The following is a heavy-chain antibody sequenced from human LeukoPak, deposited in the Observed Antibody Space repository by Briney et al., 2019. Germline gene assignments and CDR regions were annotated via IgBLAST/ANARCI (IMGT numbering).Heavy chain of an antibody. D-gene: IGHD3-10*01. Sequence: PSGTLSLTCGVSGGSTSSSNWWTWVRQSAGKGLEWIGEVHHRRGVNYNPSLKSRVTISLDNSKNEFSLELTSVTAADTAVYYCARKLLWFGEWNGFDVWGHGTKVTVSS. J-gene: IGHJ3*01. CDR3: ARKLLWFGEWNGFDV. CDR2: VHHRRGV. CDR1: GGSTSSSNW. V-gene: IGHV4-4*02.